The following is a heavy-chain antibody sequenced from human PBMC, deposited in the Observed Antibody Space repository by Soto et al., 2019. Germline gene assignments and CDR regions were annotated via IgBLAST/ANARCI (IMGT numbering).Heavy chain of an antibody. V-gene: IGHV1-18*01. J-gene: IGHJ6*03. CDR2: ISAYNGNT. CDR1: GYTFTSYG. Sequence: QVPLVQSGAEVKKPGASVKVSCKASGYTFTSYGISWVRQAPGQGLEWMGWISAYNGNTNYAQKLQGRVTMTTDTSTSTAYMELRSLRSDDTAVYYCARAEKRCSSTSCPPGGYYYYMDVWGKGTTVTVSS. D-gene: IGHD2-2*01. CDR3: ARAEKRCSSTSCPPGGYYYYMDV.